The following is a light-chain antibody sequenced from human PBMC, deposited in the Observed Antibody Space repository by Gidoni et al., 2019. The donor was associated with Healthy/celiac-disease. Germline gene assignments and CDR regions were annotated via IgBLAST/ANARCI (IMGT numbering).Light chain of an antibody. CDR1: QDISNY. CDR3: QQYYNPPLT. Sequence: NQLTQLPSSLSASVGDRVTITCQASQDISNYLNWYQQKPGKAPKLLIYAASNLETGVPSRFSGSGSGTDFTLTISSLQPEDIATYYCQQYYNPPLTFGPGTKVDIK. J-gene: IGKJ3*01. V-gene: IGKV1-33*01. CDR2: AAS.